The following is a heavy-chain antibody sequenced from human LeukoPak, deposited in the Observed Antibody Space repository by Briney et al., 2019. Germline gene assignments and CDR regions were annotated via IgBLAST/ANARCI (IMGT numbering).Heavy chain of an antibody. CDR1: GYTFTGYY. D-gene: IGHD3-3*01. J-gene: IGHJ4*02. CDR2: ISAYNGNT. CDR3: ARDAWPFWSGYYYDY. V-gene: IGHV1-18*04. Sequence: GASVKVSCKASGYTFTGYYMHWVRQAPGQGLEWMGWISAYNGNTNYAQKLQGRVTMTTDTSTSTAYMELRSLRSDDTAVYYCARDAWPFWSGYYYDYWGQGTLVTVSS.